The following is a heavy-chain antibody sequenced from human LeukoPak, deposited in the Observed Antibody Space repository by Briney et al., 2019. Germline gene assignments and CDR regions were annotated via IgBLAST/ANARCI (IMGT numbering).Heavy chain of an antibody. CDR3: ARGPNKYDGGNSGSAWFDP. CDR2: MNPNSGNA. D-gene: IGHD4-23*01. J-gene: IGHJ5*02. CDR1: GYTFTSYD. Sequence: ASVKVSCKASGYTFTSYDINWVRQATGQGLEWMGWMNPNSGNAGYAKKFQGRVTMTRNTSISTAYMELSSLRSEDTAVYHCARGPNKYDGGNSGSAWFDPWGQGTLVTVSS. V-gene: IGHV1-8*01.